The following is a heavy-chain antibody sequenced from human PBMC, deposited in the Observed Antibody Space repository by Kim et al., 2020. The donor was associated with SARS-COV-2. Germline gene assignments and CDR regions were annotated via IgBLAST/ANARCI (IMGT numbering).Heavy chain of an antibody. CDR3: VRDGLDYGDYFDY. V-gene: IGHV3-7*01. CDR1: GFTFSSYW. Sequence: GGSLRLSCAASGFTFSSYWMSWVRQAPGKGLEWVANIKQDGSEKYYVDSVKGRFTISRDNAKNSLYLQMNSLRAEDTAVYYCVRDGLDYGDYFDYWGQGTLVTVSS. J-gene: IGHJ4*02. D-gene: IGHD4-17*01. CDR2: IKQDGSEK.